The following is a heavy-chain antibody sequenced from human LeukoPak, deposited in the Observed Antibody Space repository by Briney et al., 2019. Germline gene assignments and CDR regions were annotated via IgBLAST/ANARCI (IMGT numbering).Heavy chain of an antibody. CDR1: GFTFSSYS. J-gene: IGHJ4*02. V-gene: IGHV3-21*01. Sequence: GGSLRLSCAASGFTFSSYSMNWVRQAPGKGLEWVSSISSSSSYIYYADSVRGRFTISRDNAKNSLYLQMNSLRAEDTAVYYCARAGIAVAGTHSDYWGQGTLVTVPS. CDR3: ARAGIAVAGTHSDY. CDR2: ISSSSSYI. D-gene: IGHD6-19*01.